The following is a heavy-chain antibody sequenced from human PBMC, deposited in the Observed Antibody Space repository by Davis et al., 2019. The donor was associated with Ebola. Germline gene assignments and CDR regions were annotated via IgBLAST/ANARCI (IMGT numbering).Heavy chain of an antibody. CDR1: VITFSSYA. CDR3: AKGVGYSSGWRNWFDP. V-gene: IGHV3-23*01. J-gene: IGHJ5*02. Sequence: GGSLRLSCTDSVITFSSYAMTWVRLAPGKGLEWVSAISGSGGSTYYADSVKGRFTISRDNSKKTLYLQMNSLRAEDTAVYYCAKGVGYSSGWRNWFDPWGQGTLVTVSS. D-gene: IGHD6-19*01. CDR2: ISGSGGST.